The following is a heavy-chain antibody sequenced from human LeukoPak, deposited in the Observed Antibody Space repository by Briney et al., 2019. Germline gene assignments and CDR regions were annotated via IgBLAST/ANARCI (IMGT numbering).Heavy chain of an antibody. CDR2: ISGSGVPT. J-gene: IGHJ4*02. Sequence: GGSLRLSCAASGFTFSSYAMTWVRQAPGKGLEWVSSISGSGVPTYYADSVKGRFTISRDNSKNTLYLQMNSLRAEDTALYYCSKDAASGTYGTFDYWGQGTLVIVSS. D-gene: IGHD3-10*01. CDR3: SKDAASGTYGTFDY. CDR1: GFTFSSYA. V-gene: IGHV3-23*01.